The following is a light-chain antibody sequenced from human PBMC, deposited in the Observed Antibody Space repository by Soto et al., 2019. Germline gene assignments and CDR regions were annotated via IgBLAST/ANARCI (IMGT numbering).Light chain of an antibody. Sequence: DIQMTQSPSSLSASVGDRVTITCQASQDIGKRLNWYQQKPGKAPKVLIYDASYLETGVPSRFSGRGSGTDFTFTISSLQPEDIATYYCQQYDTLLPFGGGTKVEMK. CDR2: DAS. CDR1: QDIGKR. V-gene: IGKV1-33*01. CDR3: QQYDTLLP. J-gene: IGKJ4*01.